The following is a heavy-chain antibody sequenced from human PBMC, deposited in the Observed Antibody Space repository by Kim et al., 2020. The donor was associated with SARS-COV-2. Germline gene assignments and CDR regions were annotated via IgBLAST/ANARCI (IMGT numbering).Heavy chain of an antibody. V-gene: IGHV4-31*03. Sequence: SETLSLTCTVSGGSISSGGYYWSWIRQHPGKGLEWIGYIYYSGSTYYNPSLKSRVTISVDTSKNQFSLKLSSVTAADTAVYYCARAETIFGVVIGCFVYWGQGTLVTVSS. D-gene: IGHD3-3*01. CDR1: GGSISSGGYY. J-gene: IGHJ4*02. CDR3: ARAETIFGVVIGCFVY. CDR2: IYYSGST.